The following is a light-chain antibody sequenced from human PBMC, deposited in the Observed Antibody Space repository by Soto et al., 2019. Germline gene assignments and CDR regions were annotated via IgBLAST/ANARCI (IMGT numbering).Light chain of an antibody. V-gene: IGKV1-5*01. CDR2: DAS. J-gene: IGKJ1*01. CDR3: QQYNSYAWT. CDR1: QSISSW. Sequence: DIRMTQSPATLSASLGDRVTITCWASQSISSWLAWYQQKTGKAPKLLIYDASSLESGVPSRFSGSGSGTEFTLTISSLQPDDFATYYCQQYNSYAWTFGQGTKVDI.